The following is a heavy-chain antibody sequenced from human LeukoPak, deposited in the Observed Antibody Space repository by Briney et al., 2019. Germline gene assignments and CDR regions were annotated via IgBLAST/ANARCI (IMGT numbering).Heavy chain of an antibody. CDR2: ISWDGGST. CDR3: AKDRGYSSSGVFDY. Sequence: PGGSLRLSCAASGFTFSSYWMSWVRQAPGKGLEWVSLISWDGGSTYYADSVKGRFTISRDNSKNSLYLQMNSLRAEDTALYYCAKDRGYSSSGVFDYWGQGTLVTVSS. CDR1: GFTFSSYW. D-gene: IGHD6-6*01. V-gene: IGHV3-43D*03. J-gene: IGHJ4*02.